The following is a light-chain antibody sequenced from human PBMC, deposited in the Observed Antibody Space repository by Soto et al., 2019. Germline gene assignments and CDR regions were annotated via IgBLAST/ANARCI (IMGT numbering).Light chain of an antibody. J-gene: IGKJ2*01. Sequence: DIQMTQSPSALYASVGDRVTITCRASQRISFYLNWYQQKPGKAHKLLIYSESRLQRLVPSRFSGSGSGTHVTLTISSLQPEEFATYYCQQSYSSMYNFGQGTKLEIK. V-gene: IGKV1-39*01. CDR1: QRISFY. CDR2: SES. CDR3: QQSYSSMYN.